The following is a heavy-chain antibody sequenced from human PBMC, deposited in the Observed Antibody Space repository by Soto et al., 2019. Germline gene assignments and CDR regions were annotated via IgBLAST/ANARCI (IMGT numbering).Heavy chain of an antibody. CDR2: IYPGYSDT. J-gene: IGHJ3*02. CDR3: ARRRDQGLDDAFDI. Sequence: ESLKISRKGSGYSFTSCWIGWVRQMPGKGLEWMGIIYPGYSDTRYSPSLQGQVTISADKSISTAYLQWSRLKASDTAMYYCARRRDQGLDDAFDIWGQGTMVTVSS. V-gene: IGHV5-51*01. D-gene: IGHD6-25*01. CDR1: GYSFTSCW.